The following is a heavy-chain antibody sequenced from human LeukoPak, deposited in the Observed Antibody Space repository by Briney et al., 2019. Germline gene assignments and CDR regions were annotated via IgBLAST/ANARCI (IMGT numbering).Heavy chain of an antibody. J-gene: IGHJ4*02. CDR2: ISYDGSNK. CDR1: GFTFSSYA. V-gene: IGHV3-30-3*01. CDR3: ASNQLLRDY. D-gene: IGHD6-13*01. Sequence: GGSLRLSCTASGFTFSSYAMHCVRQAPGKGLEWVAVISYDGSNKYYADSVKGRFTISRDNFKNTLYLQMNSLRAEDTAVYYCASNQLLRDYWGQGTLVTVSS.